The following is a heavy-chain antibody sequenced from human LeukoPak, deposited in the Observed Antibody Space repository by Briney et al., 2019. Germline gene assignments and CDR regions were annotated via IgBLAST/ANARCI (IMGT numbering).Heavy chain of an antibody. Sequence: PGGSLRLSCAASGFNFYNYGMHWVRQAPGKGLEGVAFIRYDGSNKYYADSVKGRFTISRDNSKNTLYLQMNSLRAEDTAVYYCAKDNEMGRYYYDSSGLGDYWGQGTLVTVSS. CDR2: IRYDGSNK. CDR3: AKDNEMGRYYYDSSGLGDY. D-gene: IGHD3-22*01. CDR1: GFNFYNYG. V-gene: IGHV3-30*02. J-gene: IGHJ4*02.